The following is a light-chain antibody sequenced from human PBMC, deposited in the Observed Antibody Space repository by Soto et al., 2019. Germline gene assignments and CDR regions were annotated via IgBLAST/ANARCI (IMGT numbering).Light chain of an antibody. Sequence: EIVLTQSPATLSLSPGERATLSCRASQSVGKFLAWYQQKPGQAPRLLIYDASNRATGIPARFSGSGSGTDFTLTISSLEPEDFAVYYCQQRSNWPSFGQGTKVDIK. J-gene: IGKJ1*01. CDR1: QSVGKF. V-gene: IGKV3-11*01. CDR2: DAS. CDR3: QQRSNWPS.